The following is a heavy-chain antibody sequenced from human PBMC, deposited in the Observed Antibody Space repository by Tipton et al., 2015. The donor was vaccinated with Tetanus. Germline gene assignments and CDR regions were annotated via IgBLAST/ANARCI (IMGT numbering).Heavy chain of an antibody. D-gene: IGHD3-10*01. CDR3: ARHLYGYWFVP. J-gene: IGHJ5*02. CDR1: GGSISDKKYY. V-gene: IGHV4-39*01. Sequence: TLSLTCTVSGGSISDKKYYWGWIRQPPGRGLEWIASIYFEGSTYYSPSLKSRVTIAEDRSQNVFSLNLTSVTAAETAVYYCARHLYGYWFVPGGQGALVTVSS. CDR2: IYFEGST.